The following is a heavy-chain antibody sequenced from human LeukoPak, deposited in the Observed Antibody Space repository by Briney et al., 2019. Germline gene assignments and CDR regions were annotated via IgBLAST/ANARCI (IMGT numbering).Heavy chain of an antibody. CDR2: IYSGGST. J-gene: IGHJ4*02. CDR1: GFTVSSNY. D-gene: IGHD3-9*01. Sequence: GGSLRLSCAASGFTVSSNYMSWVRQAPGKGLEWVSVIYSGGSTYYADSVKGRFTIPRDNSKNTLYLQMNSLRAEDTAVYYCARGRYDILTGYYIPLDYWGQGTLVTVSS. CDR3: ARGRYDILTGYYIPLDY. V-gene: IGHV3-66*01.